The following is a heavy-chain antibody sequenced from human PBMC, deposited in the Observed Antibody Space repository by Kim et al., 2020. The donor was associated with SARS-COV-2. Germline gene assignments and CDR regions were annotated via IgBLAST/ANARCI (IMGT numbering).Heavy chain of an antibody. CDR3: ATDTAAAFPTDY. D-gene: IGHD6-13*01. V-gene: IGHV1-24*01. J-gene: IGHJ4*02. Sequence: YAQKFQGRATMTEDTSTDTAYMELSSLRSENTAVYYCATDTAAAFPTDYWGQGTLVTVSS.